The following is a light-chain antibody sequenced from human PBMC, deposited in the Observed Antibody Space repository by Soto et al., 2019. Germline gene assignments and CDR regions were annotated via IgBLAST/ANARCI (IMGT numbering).Light chain of an antibody. Sequence: EIQITHSPSSLSTSVVDRVTLSLLASQSISYFLNWFQQKPGKAPKLLTYAASSLQSGVPSRFSGSGSGTNFTLTIDSLQPEDFATYYCQQSYSIWWTFGKGNKVDIK. CDR3: QQSYSIWWT. J-gene: IGKJ1*01. V-gene: IGKV1-39*01. CDR2: AAS. CDR1: QSISYF.